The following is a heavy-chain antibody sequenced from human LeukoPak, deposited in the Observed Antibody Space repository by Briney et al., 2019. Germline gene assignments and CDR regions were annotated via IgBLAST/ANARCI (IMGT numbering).Heavy chain of an antibody. CDR3: ARSSRELGGYAPWELMPPFDY. J-gene: IGHJ4*02. Sequence: GGSLRLSCAASGFTFSSYSMNWVRQAPGKGLEWVSSISSSSYIYYADSVKDRFTISRDNAKNSLYLQMNSLRAEDTAAYYCARSSRELGGYAPWELMPPFDYWGQGTLVTVSS. CDR2: ISSSSYI. CDR1: GFTFSSYS. V-gene: IGHV3-21*01. D-gene: IGHD1-7*01.